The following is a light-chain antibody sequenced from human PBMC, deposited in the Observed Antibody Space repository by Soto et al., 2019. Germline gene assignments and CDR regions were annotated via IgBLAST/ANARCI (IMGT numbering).Light chain of an antibody. J-gene: IGKJ4*01. Sequence: DIQMTQSPSTLSASVGDRVTITCRASQSISTWLAWYQQKPGKAPKLLFYKASTLESGVPSRFSGSGSGTEFTLTISSLQPDDFATYYCQQYKSVSLLTFGGGTKVEIK. V-gene: IGKV1-5*03. CDR1: QSISTW. CDR2: KAS. CDR3: QQYKSVSLLT.